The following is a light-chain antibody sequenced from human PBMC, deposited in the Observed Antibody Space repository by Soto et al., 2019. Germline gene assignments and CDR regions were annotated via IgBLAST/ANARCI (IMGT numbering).Light chain of an antibody. J-gene: IGLJ3*02. CDR3: SSYTSSSTVV. V-gene: IGLV2-14*01. Sequence: QSALTQPASVSGSPGQAITISCTGSSNDVGGFNYVSWYQQHPGKAPKLMIYEVRNRPSGVSSRFSGSKSGNTASLTISGLQAEDEADYYCSSYTSSSTVVFGGGTQLTVL. CDR1: SNDVGGFNY. CDR2: EVR.